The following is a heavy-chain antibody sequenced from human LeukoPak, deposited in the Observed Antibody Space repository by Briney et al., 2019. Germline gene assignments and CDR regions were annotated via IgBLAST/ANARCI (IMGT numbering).Heavy chain of an antibody. J-gene: IGHJ3*02. CDR3: ARVSPPNDAFDI. V-gene: IGHV4-30-2*01. CDR2: IYHSGST. Sequence: SETLSLTCTVSGGSISSGGYYWSWIRQPPGKGLEWIGYIYHSGSTYCNPSLKSRVTISVDRSKNQFSLKLSSVTAADTAVYYCARVSPPNDAFDIWGQGTMVTVSS. CDR1: GGSISSGGYY.